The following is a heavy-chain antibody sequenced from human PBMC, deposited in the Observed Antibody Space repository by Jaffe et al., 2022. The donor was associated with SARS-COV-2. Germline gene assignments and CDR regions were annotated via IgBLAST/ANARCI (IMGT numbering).Heavy chain of an antibody. V-gene: IGHV3-30*18. CDR2: ISYDGSNK. J-gene: IGHJ5*02. D-gene: IGHD5-18*01. Sequence: QVQLVESGGGVVQPGRSLRLSCAASGFTFSSYGMHWVRQAPGKGLEWVAVISYDGSNKYYADSVKGRFTISRDNSKNTLYLQMNSLRAEDTAVYYCAKDRTAMAHGGLDPWGQGTLVTVSS. CDR1: GFTFSSYG. CDR3: AKDRTAMAHGGLDP.